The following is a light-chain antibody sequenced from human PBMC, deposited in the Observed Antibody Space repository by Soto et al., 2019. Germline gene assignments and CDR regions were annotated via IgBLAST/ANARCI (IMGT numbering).Light chain of an antibody. CDR2: EVT. V-gene: IGLV2-14*01. Sequence: QSVLTQPASVSGSPGQSITISCTGTSSDVGGYNYVSWYQQHPGKAPKLMIYEVTYRPSGVSDRFSGSKSGNTASLTISGLQAEDEALYYCSSYSSANTVIFGGGTKLTVL. J-gene: IGLJ2*01. CDR3: SSYSSANTVI. CDR1: SSDVGGYNY.